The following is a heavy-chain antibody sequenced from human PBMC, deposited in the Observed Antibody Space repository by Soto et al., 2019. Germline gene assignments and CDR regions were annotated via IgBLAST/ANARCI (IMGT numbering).Heavy chain of an antibody. Sequence: EVQLVESGGDLVQPGGSLRLSCAASRFAFSNAWMSWVRQAPGKGLEWVGRIKSKTDGGTTDYAAPVKGRFAISRDDSKNTVYLQMNSLKTDDTAVYYCTTDDPINKHWGQGTLVTVSS. V-gene: IGHV3-15*01. CDR3: TTDDPINKH. CDR1: RFAFSNAW. CDR2: IKSKTDGGTT. J-gene: IGHJ4*02.